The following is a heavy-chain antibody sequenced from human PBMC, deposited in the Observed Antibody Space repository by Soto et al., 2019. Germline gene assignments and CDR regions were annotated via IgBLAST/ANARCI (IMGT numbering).Heavy chain of an antibody. Sequence: SETLSLTCTVSGGSISSSSYYWGWIRQPPGKGLEWIGSIYYSGSTYYNPSLKSRVTISVDTSKNQFSLKLSSVTAADTAVYYCARRKDYDFWSGYYEFDYWGQGTLVTVSS. V-gene: IGHV4-39*01. CDR1: GGSISSSSYY. D-gene: IGHD3-3*01. J-gene: IGHJ4*02. CDR3: ARRKDYDFWSGYYEFDY. CDR2: IYYSGST.